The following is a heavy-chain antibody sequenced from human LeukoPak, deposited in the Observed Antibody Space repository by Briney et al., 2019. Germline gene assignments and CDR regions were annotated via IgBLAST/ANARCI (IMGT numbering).Heavy chain of an antibody. CDR2: IYYSGST. D-gene: IGHD6-19*01. CDR3: ARVKGGAGPFDY. V-gene: IGHV4-59*01. J-gene: IGHJ4*02. CDR1: GGSISSYY. Sequence: SETLSLTCTVSGGSISSYYWSWIRQPPGKGLEWIGYIYYSGSTNYNPSLKSRVTISVDTSKNQFSLKLSSVTAADTAVYYCARVKGGAGPFDYWGQGTLVTVSP.